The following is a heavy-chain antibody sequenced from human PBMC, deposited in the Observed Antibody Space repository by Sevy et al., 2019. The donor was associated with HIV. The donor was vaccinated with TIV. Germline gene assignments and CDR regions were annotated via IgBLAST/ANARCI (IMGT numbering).Heavy chain of an antibody. D-gene: IGHD3-3*01. J-gene: IGHJ6*02. CDR2: IYHSGST. V-gene: IGHV4-38-2*01. Sequence: SETLSLTCAVSGYSISSGYYWGWIRQPPGKGLEWIGSIYHSGSTYYNPSLKSRVTISVDTSKNQFSLKLGSVTAADTAVYYCATLYYDFWSGYYNYYYGMDVWGQGTTVTVSS. CDR3: ATLYYDFWSGYYNYYYGMDV. CDR1: GYSISSGYY.